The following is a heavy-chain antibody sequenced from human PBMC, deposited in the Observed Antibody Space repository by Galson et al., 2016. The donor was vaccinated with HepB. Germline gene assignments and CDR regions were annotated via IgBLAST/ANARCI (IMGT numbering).Heavy chain of an antibody. D-gene: IGHD6-19*01. CDR1: GFRLSSYA. CDR2: IRESGDT. V-gene: IGHV3-23*01. J-gene: IGHJ4*02. CDR3: AKIRPYGTGWFGVNDY. Sequence: SLRLSCAASGFRLSSYAMQWVRQAPGKGLEWVSAIRESGDTHYADSVKGRFTISRDNSMNTLYLQMNNLRAEDTAVYFCAKIRPYGTGWFGVNDYWGQGTLVTVSS.